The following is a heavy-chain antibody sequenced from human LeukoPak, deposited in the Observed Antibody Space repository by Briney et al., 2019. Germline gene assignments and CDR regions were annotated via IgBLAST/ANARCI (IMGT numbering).Heavy chain of an antibody. V-gene: IGHV3-23*01. D-gene: IGHD6-13*01. CDR1: GFTLSSYA. J-gene: IGHJ4*02. CDR3: AKDMGYSSSWYGLGYYFDY. CDR2: ISGSGCST. Sequence: GGSLRLSSAAPGFTLSSYAMSRVPQAPRKGLECVSPISGSGCSTSYADYVKGRFTMYRDNCKNTLYMQMNSLRAEDTAVYYCAKDMGYSSSWYGLGYYFDYWGQGTLVTVSS.